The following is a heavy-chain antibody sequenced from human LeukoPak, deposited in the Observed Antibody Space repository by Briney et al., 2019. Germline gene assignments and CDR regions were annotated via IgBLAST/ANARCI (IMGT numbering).Heavy chain of an antibody. CDR3: ARVMYSSGWSFDY. Sequence: GGSLRLSCVASGFTFSSYEMNWVRQAPGKGLEWVANIKQDGSEKYYVDSVKGRFTISRDNAKNSLYLQTNSLRAEDTAVYYCARVMYSSGWSFDYWGQGTLVTVPS. D-gene: IGHD6-19*01. CDR2: IKQDGSEK. J-gene: IGHJ4*02. CDR1: GFTFSSYE. V-gene: IGHV3-7*01.